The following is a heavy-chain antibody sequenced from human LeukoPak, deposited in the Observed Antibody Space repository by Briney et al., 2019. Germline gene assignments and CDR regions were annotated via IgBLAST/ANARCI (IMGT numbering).Heavy chain of an antibody. Sequence: SETLSLTCAVSGGSISSSNWWSWVRQPPGKGLEWIGEIYHSGSTNYNPSLKSRVTISVDKSKNQFSLKLISVTAADTAVYYCARVVVVVPAAKQIDYWGQGTLVTVSS. J-gene: IGHJ4*02. D-gene: IGHD2-2*01. CDR2: IYHSGST. CDR1: GGSISSSNW. CDR3: ARVVVVVPAAKQIDY. V-gene: IGHV4-4*02.